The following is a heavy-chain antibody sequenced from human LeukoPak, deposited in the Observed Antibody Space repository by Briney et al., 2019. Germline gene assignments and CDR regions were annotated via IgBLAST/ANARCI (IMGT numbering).Heavy chain of an antibody. CDR3: ARQNDFWSGYPTFDY. J-gene: IGHJ4*02. CDR1: GFTFTTYT. Sequence: GGSLRLSCAASGFTFTTYTMNWVRQAPGKGLEWVSYISSSGSTIYYADSVKGRFTISRDNAKNSLYLQMNSLRAEDTAVYYCARQNDFWSGYPTFDYWGQGTLVTVSS. V-gene: IGHV3-48*04. D-gene: IGHD3-3*01. CDR2: ISSSGSTI.